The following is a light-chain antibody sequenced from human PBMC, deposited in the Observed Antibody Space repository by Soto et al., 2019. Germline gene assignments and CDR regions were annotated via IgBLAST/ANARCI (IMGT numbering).Light chain of an antibody. Sequence: QSVLTQPPSVSGAPGQRVTLSCTGRSSNIGAGYDGHWYQQLPGTAPKLLIYGNSNRPSGVPDRFSGSKSGTSAALDITGLQAEEEADYYCQSYDSSLSDSVFGGGTKLTVL. CDR3: QSYDSSLSDSV. J-gene: IGLJ2*01. CDR2: GNS. CDR1: SSNIGAGYD. V-gene: IGLV1-40*01.